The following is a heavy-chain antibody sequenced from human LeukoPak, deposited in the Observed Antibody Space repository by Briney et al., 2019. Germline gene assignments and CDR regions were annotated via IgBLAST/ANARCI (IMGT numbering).Heavy chain of an antibody. CDR1: GFTFSSYS. V-gene: IGHV3-21*01. J-gene: IGHJ1*01. CDR3: ASHYGDFPEYFMH. D-gene: IGHD4-17*01. CDR2: ISSSSSYI. Sequence: GGSLRLSCAASGFTFSSYSMNWVRQAPGKGLEWVSSISSSSSYIYYADSVKGRFTISRDNAKTALYLQMNSLRAGDTAVYYCASHYGDFPEYFMHWGQGTLVTVSS.